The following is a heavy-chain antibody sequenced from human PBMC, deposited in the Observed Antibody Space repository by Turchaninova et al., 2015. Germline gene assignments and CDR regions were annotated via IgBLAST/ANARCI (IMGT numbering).Heavy chain of an antibody. CDR3: ARDQKSTGTFDY. V-gene: IGHV4-59*01. Sequence: QVHLQESGPGLVKPSETLTLTCTVSGGFISGYDWSWIRQPPGKGLEWIGYIYNSAGTNYNPSLRGRLSISVDTSKNQFSLRLTSVTDADTAVYYCARDQKSTGTFDYWGQGTLVTVS. J-gene: IGHJ4*02. CDR2: IYNSAGT. CDR1: GGFISGYD. D-gene: IGHD1-1*01.